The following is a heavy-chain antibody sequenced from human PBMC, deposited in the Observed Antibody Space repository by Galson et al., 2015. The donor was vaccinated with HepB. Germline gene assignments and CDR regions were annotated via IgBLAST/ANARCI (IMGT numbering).Heavy chain of an antibody. CDR2: IDPSDSYT. CDR1: GYSFTSYW. Sequence: QSGAEVKKPGESLRISCKGSGYSFTSYWISWVRQMPGKGLEWMGRIDPSDSYTNYSPSFQGHFTISADKSISTAYLQWSSLKASDTAMYYCARGGHYDILTGASFDYWGQGTLVTVSS. D-gene: IGHD3-9*01. J-gene: IGHJ4*02. V-gene: IGHV5-10-1*01. CDR3: ARGGHYDILTGASFDY.